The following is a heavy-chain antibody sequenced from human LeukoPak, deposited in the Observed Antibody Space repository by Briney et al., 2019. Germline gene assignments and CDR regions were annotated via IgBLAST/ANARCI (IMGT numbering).Heavy chain of an antibody. Sequence: ASVKVSCKASGYTYTGYYMHWVRQAPGQGLEWMGWINPNSGGTNYAQKFQGRVTMTRDTSTSTVYMELSSLRSEDTAVYYCARATGDFWSGCYYWGQGTLVTVSS. CDR2: INPNSGGT. CDR3: ARATGDFWSGCYY. D-gene: IGHD3-3*01. V-gene: IGHV1-2*02. J-gene: IGHJ4*02. CDR1: GYTYTGYY.